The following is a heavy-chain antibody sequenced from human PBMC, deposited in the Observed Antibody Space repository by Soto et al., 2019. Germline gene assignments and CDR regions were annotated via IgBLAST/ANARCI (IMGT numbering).Heavy chain of an antibody. D-gene: IGHD2-21*02. CDR3: AKHSEHIVVVTAILGVFDL. Sequence: GGSLRLSCAASGFTFSSYAMGWVRQAPGKGLEWVSAISGSGGSTYYADSVKGRFTISRDNSKNTLYLQMNSLRAEDTAVYYCAKHSEHIVVVTAILGVFDLCGQRTMVTVSS. V-gene: IGHV3-23*01. CDR2: ISGSGGST. CDR1: GFTFSSYA. J-gene: IGHJ3*01.